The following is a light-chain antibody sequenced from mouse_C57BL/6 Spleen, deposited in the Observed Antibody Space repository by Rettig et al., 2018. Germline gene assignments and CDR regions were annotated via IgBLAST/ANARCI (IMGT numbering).Light chain of an antibody. CDR1: TGAVTTSNY. Sequence: QAVVTQESALTTSPGETVTLTCRSSTGAVTTSNYANWVQEKPDHLFTGLIGGTNNRAPGVPARFSGSLIGDKAALTITGAQTEDEAIYFCALWYSNRVFGGGTKLTVL. CDR3: ALWYSNRV. V-gene: IGLV1*01. J-gene: IGLJ1*01. CDR2: GTN.